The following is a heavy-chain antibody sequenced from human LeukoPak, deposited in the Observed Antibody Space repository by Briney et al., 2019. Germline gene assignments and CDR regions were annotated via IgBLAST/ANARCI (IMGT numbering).Heavy chain of an antibody. J-gene: IGHJ3*02. CDR2: ISGSGGST. D-gene: IGHD6-19*01. V-gene: IGHV3-23*01. CDR3: AKHSSGWYGDAFDS. CDR1: GFTFNSYA. Sequence: HGASLRLSCAASGFTFNSYAMSWVRQAPGKGLEWVSAISGSGGSTNYADSVKGRFTISRDNSRNTVYLQMNSLRAEDTAVYYCAKHSSGWYGDAFDSWGQGPMVSVSS.